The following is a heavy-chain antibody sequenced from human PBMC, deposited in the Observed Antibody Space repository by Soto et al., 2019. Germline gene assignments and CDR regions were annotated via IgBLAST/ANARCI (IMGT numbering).Heavy chain of an antibody. V-gene: IGHV1-69*13. J-gene: IGHJ6*02. Sequence: SVKVSCKASGGTFSSYAVSWVRQAPGQGLEWMGGIIPIFGTANYAQKFQGRVTITADESTSTAYMELSSLRSEDTAVYYCASRLSTIFGVVGYYYYYGMDVWGQGTTVTVSS. CDR2: IIPIFGTA. CDR3: ASRLSTIFGVVGYYYYYGMDV. CDR1: GGTFSSYA. D-gene: IGHD3-3*01.